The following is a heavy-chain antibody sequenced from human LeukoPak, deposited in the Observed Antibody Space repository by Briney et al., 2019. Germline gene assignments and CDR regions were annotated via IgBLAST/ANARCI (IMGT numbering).Heavy chain of an antibody. D-gene: IGHD7-27*01. CDR1: GFTFSRYW. Sequence: PGGSLRLSCTASGFTFSRYWMYWVRQAPGKGLVWVSHINSDGITTRYADSVKGRFTISRDNAKNTLYLQMNSLRAEDTAVYYCTRGSRNWGYDAFDIWGQGTMVTVSS. CDR2: INSDGITT. V-gene: IGHV3-74*01. CDR3: TRGSRNWGYDAFDI. J-gene: IGHJ3*02.